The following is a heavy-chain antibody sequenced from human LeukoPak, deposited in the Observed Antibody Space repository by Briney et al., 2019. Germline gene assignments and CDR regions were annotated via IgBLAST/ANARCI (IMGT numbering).Heavy chain of an antibody. CDR2: INPNSGGT. J-gene: IGHJ3*02. Sequence: GASVKVSCKASGYTFTDFYIHWVRQAPGQGLEWMGWINPNSGGTKYAQKFQGRVTMTRDTSISTAYMELSRLRSDDTAVYYCARGITMIANPIDIWGQGTMVTVSS. V-gene: IGHV1-2*02. CDR3: ARGITMIANPIDI. D-gene: IGHD3-22*01. CDR1: GYTFTDFY.